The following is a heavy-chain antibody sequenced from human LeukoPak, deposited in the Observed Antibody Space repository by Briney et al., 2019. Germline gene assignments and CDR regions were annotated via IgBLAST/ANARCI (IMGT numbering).Heavy chain of an antibody. J-gene: IGHJ6*02. D-gene: IGHD6-19*01. CDR3: ASVAVAGTGAWYGMDV. Sequence: ASVKVSCKVSGYTLTELSMHWVRQAPGKGLEWMGGFDPEDGETIYAQKFQGRVTMTEDTSTDTAYMELSSLRSEDTAVYYCASVAVAGTGAWYGMDVWGQGTTATVSS. CDR1: GYTLTELS. V-gene: IGHV1-24*01. CDR2: FDPEDGET.